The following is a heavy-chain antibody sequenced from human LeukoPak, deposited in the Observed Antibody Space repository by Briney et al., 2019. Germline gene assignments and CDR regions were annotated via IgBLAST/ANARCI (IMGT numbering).Heavy chain of an antibody. CDR1: GGTFSSYA. CDR3: ASLSELYGSGSDDY. CDR2: IIPIFGTA. V-gene: IGHV1-69*13. Sequence: GASVKVSCKASGGTFSSYAISWVRQAPGQGVEWMGGIIPIFGTANYAQKFQGRVTITADESTSTAYMELSSLRSEDTAVYYCASLSELYGSGSDDYWGQGTLVTVSS. J-gene: IGHJ4*02. D-gene: IGHD3-10*01.